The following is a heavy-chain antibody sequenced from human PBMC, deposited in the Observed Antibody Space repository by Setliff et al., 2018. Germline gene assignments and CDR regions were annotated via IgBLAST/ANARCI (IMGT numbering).Heavy chain of an antibody. J-gene: IGHJ4*01. V-gene: IGHV4-38-2*01. D-gene: IGHD3-3*01. CDR3: RFWSGYYKNDY. CDR2: ILFSGDT. Sequence: SETLSLTCGVSGYSISSGFSWVWIRQSPGKGLEWIGRILFSGDTYYNPSLNSRVTISADTSKNQFSLKLTSVTAADTAVYYCRFWSGYYKNDYWGQGTLVTVSS. CDR1: GYSISSGFS.